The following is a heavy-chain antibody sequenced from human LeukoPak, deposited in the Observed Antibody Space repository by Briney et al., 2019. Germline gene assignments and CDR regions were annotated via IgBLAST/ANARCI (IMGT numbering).Heavy chain of an antibody. D-gene: IGHD6-19*01. CDR1: GGTFSSYA. J-gene: IGHJ4*02. Sequence: ASVKVSCKASGGTFSSYAISWVRQAPGQGLEWMGGIIPIFGTANYAQEFQGRVTITADESTSTAYMELSSLRSEDTAVYYCARVRMAGYSSGWRYYFDYWGQGTLVTVSS. CDR2: IIPIFGTA. V-gene: IGHV1-69*13. CDR3: ARVRMAGYSSGWRYYFDY.